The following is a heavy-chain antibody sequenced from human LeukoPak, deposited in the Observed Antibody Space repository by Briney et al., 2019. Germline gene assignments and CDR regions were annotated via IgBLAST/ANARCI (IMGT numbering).Heavy chain of an antibody. V-gene: IGHV3-48*03. CDR2: ISSSGSTI. Sequence: GGSLRLSRAASGFTFSSYEMNWVRQAPGKGLEWVSYISSSGSTIYYADSVKGRFTISRDNAKNSLYLQMNSLRAEDTAVYYCARLPYDFWSGYSPSGWGQGTLVTVSS. J-gene: IGHJ4*02. CDR1: GFTFSSYE. D-gene: IGHD3-3*01. CDR3: ARLPYDFWSGYSPSG.